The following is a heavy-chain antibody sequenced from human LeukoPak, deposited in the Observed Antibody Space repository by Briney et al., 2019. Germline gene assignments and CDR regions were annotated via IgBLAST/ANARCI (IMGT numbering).Heavy chain of an antibody. CDR3: ARGYYYDSSGRGAFFDY. Sequence: ASVKVSCKASGYTFTSYYMHWVRQAPGQGLEWMGIINPSGGSTSYVEKFQGRVTMTRDTSASTVFMELSSLRSEDTAAYYCARGYYYDSSGRGAFFDYWGQGTLVTVSS. J-gene: IGHJ4*02. V-gene: IGHV1-46*01. D-gene: IGHD3-22*01. CDR1: GYTFTSYY. CDR2: INPSGGST.